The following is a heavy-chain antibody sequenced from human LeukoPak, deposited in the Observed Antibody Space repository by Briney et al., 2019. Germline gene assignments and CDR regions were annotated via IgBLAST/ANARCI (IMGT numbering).Heavy chain of an antibody. V-gene: IGHV3-48*02. Sequence: GGSLRLSCAASGFTVSSNYMSWVRQAPGKGLEWVSHISSTGNTKYYAESVKGRFTISRDNAKNSLYLQMNSLRDEDTAVYYCARFGSSGLDVWGQGTTVTVSS. CDR1: GFTVSSNY. D-gene: IGHD5-12*01. CDR3: ARFGSSGLDV. CDR2: ISSTGNTK. J-gene: IGHJ6*02.